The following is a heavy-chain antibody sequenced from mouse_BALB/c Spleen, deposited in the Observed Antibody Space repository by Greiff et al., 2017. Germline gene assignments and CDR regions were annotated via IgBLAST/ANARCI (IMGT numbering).Heavy chain of an antibody. CDR2: IWGDGST. J-gene: IGHJ3*01. CDR1: GFSLNGYG. CDR3: ASYGNYVWFAY. D-gene: IGHD2-1*01. V-gene: IGHV2-6-7*01. Sequence: QVQLKESGPGLVAPSQSLSITCTVSGFSLNGYGVNWVRQTPGKGLEWLGMIWGDGSTDYNSALKSRLRISKDNSKSQVFLKMNSLQTDDTARYYCASYGNYVWFAYWGQGTLVTVSA.